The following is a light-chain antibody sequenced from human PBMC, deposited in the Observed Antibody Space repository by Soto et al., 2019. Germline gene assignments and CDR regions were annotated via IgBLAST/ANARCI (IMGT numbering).Light chain of an antibody. CDR1: QSVSSSY. CDR2: GAS. V-gene: IGKV3-20*01. Sequence: ELVLTQSPGTLSLSPAERAALSFRASQSVSSSYLAWYQQKPGQAPRLLIYGASSRATGIPDRFSGSGSGTDFTLTISRLEPEDFAVYYCHQYGHSPLNCGGGTKVDIK. CDR3: HQYGHSPLN. J-gene: IGKJ4*01.